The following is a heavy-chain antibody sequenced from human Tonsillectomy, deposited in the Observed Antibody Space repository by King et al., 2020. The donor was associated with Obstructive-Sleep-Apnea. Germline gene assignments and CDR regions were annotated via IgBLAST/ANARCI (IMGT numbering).Heavy chain of an antibody. J-gene: IGHJ4*02. Sequence: VQLQESGPGLVKPSGTLSLTCAVSGGSISSTTWWSWVRQPPGKGLEWIGEVYHAGNTNYNPSLKSRVTMSVDKSKNQFSLKLSSVTAADTAVYYCAREAGTVTTFFDYWGQGTLVTVSS. CDR1: GGSISSTTW. CDR3: AREAGTVTTFFDY. D-gene: IGHD4-17*01. V-gene: IGHV4-4*02. CDR2: VYHAGNT.